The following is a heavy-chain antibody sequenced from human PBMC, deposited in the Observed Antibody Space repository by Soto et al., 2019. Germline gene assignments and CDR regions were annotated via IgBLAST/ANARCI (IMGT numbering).Heavy chain of an antibody. V-gene: IGHV2-26*01. CDR3: ARATYYYDSSGYTGDFDY. Sequence: QVTLKESGPVLVKPTETLTLTCTVSGFSLSNARMGVSWIRQPPGKSLEWLAHIFSNDEKSYSTSLKSRITISKDTSKSQVVLTMTNMDPVDTATYYCARATYYYDSSGYTGDFDYWGQGTLVTVSS. D-gene: IGHD3-22*01. J-gene: IGHJ4*02. CDR2: IFSNDEK. CDR1: GFSLSNARMG.